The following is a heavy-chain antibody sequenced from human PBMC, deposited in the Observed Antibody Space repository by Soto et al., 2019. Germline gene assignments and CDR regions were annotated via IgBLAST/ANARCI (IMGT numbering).Heavy chain of an antibody. V-gene: IGHV4-59*01. CDR3: ARAGSSSPDHYYYGMDV. J-gene: IGHJ6*02. Sequence: PSETLSLTCTVSGGSISSYYWSWIRQPPGKGLEWIGYIYYSGSTNYNPSLKSRVTISVDTSKNQFSLKLSSVTAADTAVYYCARAGSSSPDHYYYGMDVWGQGTTVTVSS. CDR1: GGSISSYY. CDR2: IYYSGST. D-gene: IGHD6-6*01.